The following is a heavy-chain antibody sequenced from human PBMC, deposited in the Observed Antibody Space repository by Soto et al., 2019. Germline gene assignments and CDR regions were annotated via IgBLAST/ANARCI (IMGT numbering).Heavy chain of an antibody. D-gene: IGHD3-22*01. CDR2: IIPIFGTA. V-gene: IGHV1-69*13. J-gene: IGHJ5*02. Sequence: SVKVSCKASGGTFSSYAISWVRQAPGQGLECMGGIIPIFGTANYAQKFQGRVTITADESTSTAYMELSSLRSEDTAVYYCARGCETYYYDSSGYYPWFDPWGQGTLVTVSS. CDR1: GGTFSSYA. CDR3: ARGCETYYYDSSGYYPWFDP.